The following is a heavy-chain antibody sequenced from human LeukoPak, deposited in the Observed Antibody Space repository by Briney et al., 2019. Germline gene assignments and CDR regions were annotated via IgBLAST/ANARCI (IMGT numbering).Heavy chain of an antibody. CDR3: ARHLIAYDSSGYLDP. D-gene: IGHD3-22*01. J-gene: IGHJ5*02. CDR2: INHSGST. V-gene: IGHV4-34*01. Sequence: PSETLSLTCAVYGGSFSGYYWSWIRQPPGKGLEWIGEINHSGSTNYNPSLKSRVTISVDTSKNQFSLKLSSVTAADTAVYYCARHLIAYDSSGYLDPWGQGTLVTVSS. CDR1: GGSFSGYY.